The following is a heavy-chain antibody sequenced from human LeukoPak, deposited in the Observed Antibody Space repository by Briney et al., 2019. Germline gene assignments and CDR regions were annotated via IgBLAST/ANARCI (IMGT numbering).Heavy chain of an antibody. V-gene: IGHV1-69*13. CDR1: GGTFSNLG. CDR3: TRGEDYVVEVTATTWTLFDY. CDR2: IIPIFATA. D-gene: IGHD2-15*01. J-gene: IGHJ4*02. Sequence: ASVKVSCKASGGTFSNLGISWVRQAPGHGLEWMGGIIPIFATATYAQTFQGSVTITADDSTSTAYMELPSLRSDDTAVYYCTRGEDYVVEVTATTWTLFDYWGQGTLVTVSS.